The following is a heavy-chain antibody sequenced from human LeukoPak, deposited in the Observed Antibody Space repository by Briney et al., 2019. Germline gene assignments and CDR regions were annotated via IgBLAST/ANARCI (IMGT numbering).Heavy chain of an antibody. V-gene: IGHV3-74*01. CDR2: INSDGSST. Sequence: GGSLRLSCAASGFTFSSYRMHWVRQAPGKGLVWVSRINSDGSSTSYADSVKGRFTISRDNAKNTLYLQMNSLRAEDTAVYYCASGIAAAGVHFDYWGQGTLVTVSS. CDR3: ASGIAAAGVHFDY. CDR1: GFTFSSYR. J-gene: IGHJ4*02. D-gene: IGHD6-13*01.